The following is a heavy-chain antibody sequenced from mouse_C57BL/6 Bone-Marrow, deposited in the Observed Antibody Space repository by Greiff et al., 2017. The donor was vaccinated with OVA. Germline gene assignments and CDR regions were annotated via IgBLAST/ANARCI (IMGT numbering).Heavy chain of an antibody. D-gene: IGHD1-1*01. V-gene: IGHV1-64*01. CDR3: ARSGDYYGSSYGFAY. Sequence: QVQLQQPGAELVKPGASVKLSCKASGYTFTSYWMHWVKQRPGQGLEWIGMIHPNSGSTNYNEKFKSKATLTVDKSSSTAYMQLSSLTSEDSAVYYCARSGDYYGSSYGFAYWGQGTLVTVSA. CDR1: GYTFTSYW. J-gene: IGHJ3*01. CDR2: IHPNSGST.